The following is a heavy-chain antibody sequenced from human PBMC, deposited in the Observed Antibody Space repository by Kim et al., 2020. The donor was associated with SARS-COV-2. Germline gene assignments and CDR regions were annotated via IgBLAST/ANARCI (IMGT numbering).Heavy chain of an antibody. V-gene: IGHV5-10-1*01. CDR2: IDPTDSYI. J-gene: IGHJ4*02. CDR3: ARHKPEHYYDSSGYEDY. CDR1: GYSFTSYW. D-gene: IGHD3-22*01. Sequence: GESLKISCEGSGYSFTSYWISWVRQMPGKGLEWMGRIDPTDSYINDSPSFQGHVTISVDKSISIAYLQWSSLKASDTAMYYCARHKPEHYYDSSGYEDYWGQGTLVTVSS.